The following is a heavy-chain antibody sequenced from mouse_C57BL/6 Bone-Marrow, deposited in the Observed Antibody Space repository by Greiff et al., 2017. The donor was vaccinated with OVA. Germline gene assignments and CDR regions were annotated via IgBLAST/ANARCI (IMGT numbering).Heavy chain of an antibody. CDR3: ARGRFDY. V-gene: IGHV5-4*01. CDR2: ISDGGSYT. Sequence: VQLQQSGGGLVKPGGSLKLSCAASGFTFSSYAMSWVRQTPEKRLEWVATISDGGSYTYYPDNVKGRFTISRDNAKNNLYLQMSHLKSEDTAMYYCARGRFDYWGQGTTLTVSS. J-gene: IGHJ2*01. CDR1: GFTFSSYA.